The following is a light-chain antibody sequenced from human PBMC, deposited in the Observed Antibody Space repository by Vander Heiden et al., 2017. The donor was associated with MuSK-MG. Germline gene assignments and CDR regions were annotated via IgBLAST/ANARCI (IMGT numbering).Light chain of an antibody. V-gene: IGKV1-5*03. Sequence: DIHMTHSPSTLSASVGDTVTITCRASQSISSWLAWYQQKPGKVPKLVIYKASSLESGVPLRFSGSGSGTEFTLTISSLQPDDFATYYCQQYTTYPLTFGGGTKVEIK. CDR2: KAS. J-gene: IGKJ4*01. CDR1: QSISSW. CDR3: QQYTTYPLT.